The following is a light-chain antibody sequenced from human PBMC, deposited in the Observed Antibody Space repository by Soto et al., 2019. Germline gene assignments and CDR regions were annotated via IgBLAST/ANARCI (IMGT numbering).Light chain of an antibody. CDR1: SSNIGNNY. CDR3: GTWDSSLSAVV. CDR2: DNN. J-gene: IGLJ3*02. V-gene: IGLV1-51*01. Sequence: QLPSVSAAPGQKVTISCSGSSSNIGNNYVSWYQQLPGTAPKLLIYDNNKRPSRIPDRFSGSKSGTSATLGITGLQTGDEADYYCGTWDSSLSAVVFGGGTKVTVL.